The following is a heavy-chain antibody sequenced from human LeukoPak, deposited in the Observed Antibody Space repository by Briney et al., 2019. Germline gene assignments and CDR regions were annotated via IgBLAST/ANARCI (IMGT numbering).Heavy chain of an antibody. CDR2: ISYSGST. J-gene: IGHJ4*02. Sequence: PSGTLSLTCTVSVGSLSSYYWTWIRQPPGKGGEGVGCISYSGSTNYNPSLKSRGTISVDTSKNQFSLKLSSVTVADTAVYYCARGLKSYDILTAYYTSPYFDYWGQGALVTVSS. CDR1: VGSLSSYY. D-gene: IGHD3-9*01. V-gene: IGHV4-59*01. CDR3: ARGLKSYDILTAYYTSPYFDY.